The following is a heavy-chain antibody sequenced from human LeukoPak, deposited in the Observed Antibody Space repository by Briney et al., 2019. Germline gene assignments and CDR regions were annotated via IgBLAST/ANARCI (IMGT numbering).Heavy chain of an antibody. J-gene: IGHJ6*02. CDR3: ARDRVYTAMVKGMDV. CDR1: GGSVSSGSYY. CDR2: IYYSGST. D-gene: IGHD5-18*01. V-gene: IGHV4-61*01. Sequence: PSETLSLTCTVSGGSVSSGSYYWSWIRQPPGKGLEWIGYIYYSGSTNYNPSLKSRVTISVDTSKNQFSLKLSSVTAADTAVYYCARDRVYTAMVKGMDVWGQGTTVTVS.